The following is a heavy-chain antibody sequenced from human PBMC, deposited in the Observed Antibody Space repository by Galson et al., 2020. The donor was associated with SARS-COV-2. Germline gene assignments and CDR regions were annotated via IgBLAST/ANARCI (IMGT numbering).Heavy chain of an antibody. CDR1: GFTFSNYA. CDR2: ISGSGSST. J-gene: IGHJ5*02. V-gene: IGHV3-23*01. D-gene: IGHD3-9*01. Sequence: GSLRLSCAASGFTFSNYAMSWVRQAPGKGLEWVSAISGSGSSTDYADSVKGRFTISRDNSKNTLYLQMSSLRVEDTAVYYCAKEGASVTGDSNWFDPWGQGALVTVSS. CDR3: AKEGASVTGDSNWFDP.